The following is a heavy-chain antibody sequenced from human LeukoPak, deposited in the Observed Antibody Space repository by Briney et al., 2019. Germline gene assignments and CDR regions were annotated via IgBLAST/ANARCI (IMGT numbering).Heavy chain of an antibody. J-gene: IGHJ3*01. CDR1: GFTFNDAW. CDR2: IRSTTNGGSA. Sequence: SGASGFTFNDAWMNWVRQAPGKGLEWLGRIRSTTNGGSAQYAAPVKGRFFLSRDDSERTAYLQMNSLKTDDTALYYCTSGEMSAFDFWGQGAMVTVSS. D-gene: IGHD1-26*01. CDR3: TSGEMSAFDF. V-gene: IGHV3-15*01.